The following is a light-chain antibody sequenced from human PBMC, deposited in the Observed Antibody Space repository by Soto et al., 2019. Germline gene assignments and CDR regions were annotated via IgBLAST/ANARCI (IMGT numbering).Light chain of an antibody. J-gene: IGKJ5*01. V-gene: IGKV1-33*01. CDR3: QQYGSSPPIT. Sequence: DIQMTQSPSSLSASVGDRVTITCQASQDISNYLNWYQQKPGKAPKLLIYDVSALPRGVPPRFSGSGSGIDFTLTISRLEPEDFAVYYCQQYGSSPPITFGQGTRLEIK. CDR1: QDISNY. CDR2: DVS.